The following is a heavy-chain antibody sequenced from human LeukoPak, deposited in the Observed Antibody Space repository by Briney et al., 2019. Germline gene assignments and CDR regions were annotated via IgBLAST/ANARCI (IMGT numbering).Heavy chain of an antibody. V-gene: IGHV1-2*02. CDR1: GYTFTGYY. Sequence: VASVKVSCKASGYTFTGYYMHWVRQAPGQGLEWMGWINPNSGGTNYAQKFQGRVTITRDTSISTAYMELSRLRSDDTAVYYCARVRIAVAGKYYFDYWGQGTLVTVSS. D-gene: IGHD6-19*01. CDR2: INPNSGGT. CDR3: ARVRIAVAGKYYFDY. J-gene: IGHJ4*02.